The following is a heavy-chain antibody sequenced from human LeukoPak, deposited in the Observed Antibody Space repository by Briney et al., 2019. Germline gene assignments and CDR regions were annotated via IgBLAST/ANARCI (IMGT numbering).Heavy chain of an antibody. CDR3: ARDRPPQKYYYDSSGYPNYFDY. J-gene: IGHJ4*02. CDR2: IWYDGSNK. D-gene: IGHD3-22*01. Sequence: GGSLRLSCAASGFTFSSYGMHWVRQAPGKGLEWVAVIWYDGSNKYYADSVKGRFTTSRDNSKNTLYLQMNSLRAEDTAVYYCARDRPPQKYYYDSSGYPNYFDYWGQGTLVTVSS. V-gene: IGHV3-33*01. CDR1: GFTFSSYG.